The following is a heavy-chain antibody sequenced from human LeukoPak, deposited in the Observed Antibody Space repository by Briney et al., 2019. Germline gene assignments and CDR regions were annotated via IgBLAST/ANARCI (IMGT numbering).Heavy chain of an antibody. CDR2: ISWNSGSI. CDR3: AKDGESYMYYFDY. J-gene: IGHJ4*02. CDR1: GFTFDDYA. V-gene: IGHV3-9*01. Sequence: PGGSLRLSCAASGFTFDDYAMHWVRQAPGKGLEWVSGISWNSGSIGYADSVKGRFTISRDNAKNSLYLQMNSLRAEDTALYYCAKDGESYMYYFDYWGQGTLVTVSS. D-gene: IGHD1-26*01.